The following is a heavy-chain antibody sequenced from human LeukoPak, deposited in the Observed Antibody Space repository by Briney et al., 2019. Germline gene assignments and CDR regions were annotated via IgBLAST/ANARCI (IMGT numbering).Heavy chain of an antibody. CDR3: ARDQKGYYYDSSGYYSAAFDI. Sequence: GGSLRLSCAASGFTFSSYEMNWVRQAPGKGLEWVSYISSSGSTIYYADSVKGRFTISRDNAKNSLYLQMNSLRAEDTAVYYCARDQKGYYYDSSGYYSAAFDIWGQGTMVTVSS. J-gene: IGHJ3*02. D-gene: IGHD3-22*01. V-gene: IGHV3-48*03. CDR1: GFTFSSYE. CDR2: ISSSGSTI.